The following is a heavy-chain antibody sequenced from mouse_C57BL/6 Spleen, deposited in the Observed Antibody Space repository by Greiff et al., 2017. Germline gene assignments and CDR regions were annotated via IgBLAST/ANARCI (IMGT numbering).Heavy chain of an antibody. V-gene: IGHV2-2*01. CDR1: GFSLTSYG. D-gene: IGHD2-5*01. CDR2: IWSGGST. CDR3: ASPTIVTTDAKGG. J-gene: IGHJ4*01. Sequence: VQLQQSGPGLVQPSQSLSITCTVSGFSLTSYGVHWVRQSPGKGLEWLGVIWSGGSTDYNAAFISRLSISKDNTKSQVFFKMNSLQADDAAIYYCASPTIVTTDAKGGWGQGTSVTVSS.